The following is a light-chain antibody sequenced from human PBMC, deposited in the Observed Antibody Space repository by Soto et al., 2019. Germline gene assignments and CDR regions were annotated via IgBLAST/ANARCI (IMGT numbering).Light chain of an antibody. Sequence: EIVLTQSPGTLSLSPGERATLSCRASQSVSSSYLAWYQQKPGQAPRLLIYGASSRATGIPDRFSGSGSGPGFTLTLSRLEPEDFEVYYCQRYGSSPFTFGPGTKVDI. CDR1: QSVSSSY. CDR2: GAS. V-gene: IGKV3-20*01. CDR3: QRYGSSPFT. J-gene: IGKJ3*01.